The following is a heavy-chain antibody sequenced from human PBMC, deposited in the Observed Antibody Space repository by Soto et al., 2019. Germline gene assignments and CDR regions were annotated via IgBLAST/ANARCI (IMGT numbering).Heavy chain of an antibody. CDR1: GYTFTNYD. D-gene: IGHD2-15*01. CDR2: INPNNDNT. Sequence: ASVKVSCKASGYTFTNYDINWVRQATGQGLEWMGWINPNNDNTGYAQKFQGRVTMTRNTSISTAYMELSSLRFEDTAVYYCARDPGKVVAATPGYYYYYGMDVWGQGTTVTVSS. J-gene: IGHJ6*02. V-gene: IGHV1-8*01. CDR3: ARDPGKVVAATPGYYYYYGMDV.